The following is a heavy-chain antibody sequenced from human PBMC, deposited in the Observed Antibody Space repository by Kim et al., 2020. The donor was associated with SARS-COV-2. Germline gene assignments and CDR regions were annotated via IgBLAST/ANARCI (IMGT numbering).Heavy chain of an antibody. CDR3: ARAYFDWLSSHYYGMDV. CDR1: GFTFSSYS. D-gene: IGHD3-9*01. V-gene: IGHV3-21*01. Sequence: GGSLRLSCAASGFTFSSYSMNWVRQAPGKGLEWVSSISSSSSYIYYADSVKGRFTISRDNAKNSLYLQMNSLRAEDTAVYYCARAYFDWLSSHYYGMDVWGQGTTVTVSS. J-gene: IGHJ6*02. CDR2: ISSSSSYI.